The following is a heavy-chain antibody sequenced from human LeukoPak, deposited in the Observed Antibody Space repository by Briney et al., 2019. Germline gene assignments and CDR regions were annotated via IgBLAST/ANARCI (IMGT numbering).Heavy chain of an antibody. Sequence: ASVKVSCKTSGYTFTSYNINWVRQAAGQGLEWMGWMSPNSGNTDYAQKFQGRVTMTRNNSINTAYMELSSLTSEDSAVYYCARGGLLYGSGDDYWGQGTLLTVSS. CDR3: ARGGLLYGSGDDY. V-gene: IGHV1-8*01. D-gene: IGHD3-10*01. CDR2: MSPNSGNT. CDR1: GYTFTSYN. J-gene: IGHJ4*02.